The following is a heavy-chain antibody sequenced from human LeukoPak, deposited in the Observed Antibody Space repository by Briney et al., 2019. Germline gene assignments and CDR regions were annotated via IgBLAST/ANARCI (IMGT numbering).Heavy chain of an antibody. V-gene: IGHV1-8*01. CDR1: GYAFTSYD. Sequence: GASVKVSCKASGYAFTSYDINWVRQATGQGLEWMGWMNPNSGNTGYAQKFQGRVTMTRNTSISTAYMELSSLRSEDTAVYYCARASLGWLRKHYYFDYWGQGTLVTVSS. CDR3: ARASLGWLRKHYYFDY. CDR2: MNPNSGNT. J-gene: IGHJ4*02. D-gene: IGHD5-12*01.